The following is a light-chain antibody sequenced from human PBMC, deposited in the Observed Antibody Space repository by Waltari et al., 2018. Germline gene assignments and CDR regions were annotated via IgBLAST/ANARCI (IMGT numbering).Light chain of an antibody. CDR2: AAS. V-gene: IGKV1-39*01. CDR3: QQYNSYSTWT. CDR1: QSISSL. Sequence: DIQMTQSPSSLSASVGDRVTITCRASQSISSLLNWYQQKPGKAPQVLISAASNLQSGVPSRFSGSGSGTDFTLTVSSLQPEDFATYYCQQYNSYSTWTFGQGTKVEIK. J-gene: IGKJ1*01.